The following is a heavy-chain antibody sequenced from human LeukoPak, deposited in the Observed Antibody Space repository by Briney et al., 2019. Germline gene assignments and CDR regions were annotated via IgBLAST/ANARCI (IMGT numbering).Heavy chain of an antibody. D-gene: IGHD1-26*01. J-gene: IGHJ3*02. CDR2: INPSGGST. CDR1: GGTFTSYY. CDR3: ARGQWGDAFDI. V-gene: IGHV1-46*01. Sequence: ASVKVSCKASGGTFTSYYMHWVRQAPGQGLEWMGIINPSGGSTSYAQKFQGRVTMTRDMSTSTVYMELSSLRSEDTAVYYCARGQWGDAFDIWGQGTMVTVSS.